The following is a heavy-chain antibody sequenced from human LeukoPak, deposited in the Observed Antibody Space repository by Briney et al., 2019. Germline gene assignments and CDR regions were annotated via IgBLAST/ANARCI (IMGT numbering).Heavy chain of an antibody. CDR3: ARGPRITIFGVVMANDAFDI. Sequence: VASVKVSCKASGGTFNNYAITWLRQAPGQGLEWMGWINPKSGGTVYAQKFQGRVTMTRDTSSSTAYMELSRLRFDDTVVYYCARGPRITIFGVVMANDAFDIWGQGTMVTVSS. CDR2: INPKSGGT. D-gene: IGHD3-3*01. J-gene: IGHJ3*02. CDR1: GGTFNNYA. V-gene: IGHV1-2*02.